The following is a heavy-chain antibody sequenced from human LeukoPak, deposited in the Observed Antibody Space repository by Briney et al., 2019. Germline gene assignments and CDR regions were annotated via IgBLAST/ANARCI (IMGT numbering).Heavy chain of an antibody. D-gene: IGHD6-19*01. CDR3: ARGQWLAHPYYFDY. Sequence: PVKISCKASGGTFISYAISWVRQAPGQGLEWMGGIIPIFGTANYAQKFQGRVTITADESTSTAYMELSSLRSEDTAVYYCARGQWLAHPYYFDYWGQGTLVTVSS. CDR1: GGTFISYA. J-gene: IGHJ4*02. V-gene: IGHV1-69*13. CDR2: IIPIFGTA.